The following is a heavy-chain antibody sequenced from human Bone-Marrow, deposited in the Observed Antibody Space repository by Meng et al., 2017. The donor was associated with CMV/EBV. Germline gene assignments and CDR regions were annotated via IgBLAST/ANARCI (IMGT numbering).Heavy chain of an antibody. J-gene: IGHJ4*02. D-gene: IGHD3-3*01. CDR2: IKQDGSEK. Sequence: GGSLRLSCAASGFTFSSYWMSWVRQAPGEGLEWVANIKQDGSEKYYVDSVKGRFTISRDNAKNSLYLQMNSLRAEDTAVYYCARDRCDFWSGYFCYWGQGTLVTVSS. CDR1: GFTFSSYW. CDR3: ARDRCDFWSGYFCY. V-gene: IGHV3-7*01.